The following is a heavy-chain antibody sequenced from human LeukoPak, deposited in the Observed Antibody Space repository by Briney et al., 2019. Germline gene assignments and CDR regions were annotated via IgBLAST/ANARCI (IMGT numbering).Heavy chain of an antibody. CDR3: LGDRMYKVPTSPARYFDL. J-gene: IGHJ2*01. CDR2: IYYSGGT. CDR1: GGSISSFY. Sequence: SETLSVTCTVSGGSISSFYRGWIRQSPGKGLEWIGYIYYSGGTDSNPSLRSRVTISMDTSRSQFSLKLVSGTAADTAVDYCLGDRMYKVPTSPARYFDLWGRGTLVTVSS. D-gene: IGHD5-12*01. V-gene: IGHV4-59*01.